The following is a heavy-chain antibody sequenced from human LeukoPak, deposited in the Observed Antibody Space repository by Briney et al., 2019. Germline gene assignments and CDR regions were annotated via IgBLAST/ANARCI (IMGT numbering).Heavy chain of an antibody. Sequence: SETLSLTCTVSGGSISSYYWSWIRQPPGKGLEWIGYIYYSGSTNYNPSLKSRVTISVDTSKNQFSLKLSSVTAADTAVYYCARQYGDYRNFDYWGQGTLVTVSS. CDR3: ARQYGDYRNFDY. CDR1: GGSISSYY. CDR2: IYYSGST. V-gene: IGHV4-59*01. J-gene: IGHJ4*02. D-gene: IGHD4-17*01.